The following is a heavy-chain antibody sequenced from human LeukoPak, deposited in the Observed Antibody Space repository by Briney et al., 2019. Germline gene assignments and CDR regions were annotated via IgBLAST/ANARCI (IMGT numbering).Heavy chain of an antibody. CDR3: ARQYAPVDF. CDR2: ISAYNGQT. J-gene: IGHJ4*02. Sequence: ASVKVSCKASGYTFTSYHISWLRRAPGQGLEWMGWISAYNGQTHYAQKFQGRVTMTTDTSTSTAYLELKSLKSDDTAVYYCARQYAPVDFWGQGTLVTVSS. CDR1: GYTFTSYH. V-gene: IGHV1-18*01. D-gene: IGHD2-2*01.